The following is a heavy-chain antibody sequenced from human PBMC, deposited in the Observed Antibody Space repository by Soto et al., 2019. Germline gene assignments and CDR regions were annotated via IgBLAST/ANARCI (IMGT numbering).Heavy chain of an antibody. D-gene: IGHD4-4*01. J-gene: IGHJ5*02. CDR3: ARGASTATFDP. CDR1: GYTFTSYD. CDR2: MNPNSGNT. Sequence: EASVKVSCKASGYTFTSYDINWVRQVTGQGLEWMGWMNPNSGNTGYAQKFQGRVTMTRNTSMSTAYMELSSLRSEDTAVYYCARGASTATFDPWGQGTLVTVSS. V-gene: IGHV1-8*01.